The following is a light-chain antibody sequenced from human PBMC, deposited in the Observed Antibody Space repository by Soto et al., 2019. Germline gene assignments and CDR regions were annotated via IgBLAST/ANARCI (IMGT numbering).Light chain of an antibody. V-gene: IGKV3-20*01. J-gene: IGKJ1*01. CDR2: GAS. CDR1: PSVSNNY. Sequence: EIVFPQFPSALSLSPRERATLSFKPSPSVSNNYLAWYQQKPGQAPRPLIYGASNRATGIPDRFSGSGSGTEFTLTISSLQPDDFATYYCQHYNSYSEAFGQGTKVDIK. CDR3: QHYNSYSEA.